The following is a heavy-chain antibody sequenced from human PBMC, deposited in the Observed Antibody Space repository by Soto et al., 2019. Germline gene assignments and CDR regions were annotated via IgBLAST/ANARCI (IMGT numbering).Heavy chain of an antibody. V-gene: IGHV5-51*01. CDR1: GYSFTSYW. D-gene: IGHD3-10*01. CDR2: IYPGDSDT. J-gene: IGHJ4*02. CDR3: ARLWFGSAEVSSSPYFDY. Sequence: GESLKISCKGSGYSFTSYWIGWVRQMPGKGLEWMGIIYPGDSDTRYSPSFQGQVTISADKSISTAYLQWSSLKASDTAMYYCARLWFGSAEVSSSPYFDYWGQGTLVTVSS.